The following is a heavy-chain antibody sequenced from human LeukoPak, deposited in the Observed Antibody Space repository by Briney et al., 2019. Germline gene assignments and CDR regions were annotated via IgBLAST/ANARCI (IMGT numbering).Heavy chain of an antibody. Sequence: GGSLRLSCAASGFTFSSYAMSWVRQAPGKGLEWVSAISGSGGSTYYADSVKGRFTISRDNSKNTLYLQMNSLRAEDTAVYYCAKDRIGDRRPENGYGDYEGTPLYYYYGMDVWGQGTTVTVSS. CDR2: ISGSGGST. CDR1: GFTFSSYA. CDR3: AKDRIGDRRPENGYGDYEGTPLYYYYGMDV. J-gene: IGHJ6*02. D-gene: IGHD4-17*01. V-gene: IGHV3-23*01.